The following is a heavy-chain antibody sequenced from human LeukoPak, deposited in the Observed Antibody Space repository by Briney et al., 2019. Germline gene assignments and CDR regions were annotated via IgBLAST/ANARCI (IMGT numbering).Heavy chain of an antibody. CDR1: GYTFTSYD. Sequence: ASVKVSCKGSGYTFTSYDINWVRQAPGQGLEWMGWMNPNSGNTGYAQKFQGRVPITRNTSISTAYMELSSLRSEDTAVCYCARGRRSCSWSPLGLWGQGTLVTVSS. V-gene: IGHV1-8*03. CDR2: MNPNSGNT. J-gene: IGHJ4*02. CDR3: ARGRRSCSWSPLGL. D-gene: IGHD6-13*01.